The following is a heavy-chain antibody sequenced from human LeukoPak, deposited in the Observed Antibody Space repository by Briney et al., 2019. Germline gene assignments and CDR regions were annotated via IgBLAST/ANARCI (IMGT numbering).Heavy chain of an antibody. CDR3: ARDQGSGNVVPAAIGAGYNWFDP. D-gene: IGHD2-2*01. CDR1: GGTFSSYA. V-gene: IGHV1-69*06. J-gene: IGHJ5*02. CDR2: IIPIFGTA. Sequence: SVKVSCKASGGTFSSYAISWVRQAPGQGLEWMGGIIPIFGTANYAQKFQGRVTITADKSTSTAYMELSSLRSEDTAVYYCARDQGSGNVVPAAIGAGYNWFDPWGQGTLVTVSS.